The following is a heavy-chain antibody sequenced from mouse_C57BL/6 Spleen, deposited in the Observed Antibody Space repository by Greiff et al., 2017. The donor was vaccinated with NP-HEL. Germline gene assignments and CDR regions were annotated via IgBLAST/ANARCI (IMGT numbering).Heavy chain of an antibody. V-gene: IGHV5-4*01. Sequence: EVQRVESGGGLVKPGGSLKLSCAASGFTFSSYAMSWVRQTPEKRLEWVATISDGGSSTYYPDNVKGRFTISRDTTKNNLYLQMSHLKSEDTAMYYCARDLGDFDYWGQGTTLTVSS. D-gene: IGHD4-1*01. CDR3: ARDLGDFDY. J-gene: IGHJ2*01. CDR2: ISDGGSST. CDR1: GFTFSSYA.